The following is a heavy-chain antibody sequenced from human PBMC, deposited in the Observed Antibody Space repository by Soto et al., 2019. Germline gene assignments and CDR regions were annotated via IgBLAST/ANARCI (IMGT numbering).Heavy chain of an antibody. CDR2: IHSDGSST. Sequence: EVQLVESEGGLVQPGGSLRLSCAASGFTFSYYWMHWVRQAPGQGLVWVSRIHSDGSSTTYADSVKGRFTISRDNAKNTLYLQMTSLRAEDTAVYYCARGDGGAFDLWGQGTMVTVSS. CDR3: ARGDGGAFDL. J-gene: IGHJ3*01. D-gene: IGHD2-21*02. CDR1: GFTFSYYW. V-gene: IGHV3-74*01.